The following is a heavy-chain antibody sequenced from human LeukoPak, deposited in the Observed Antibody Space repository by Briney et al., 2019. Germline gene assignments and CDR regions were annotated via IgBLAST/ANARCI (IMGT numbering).Heavy chain of an antibody. CDR2: IDSDGSST. CDR3: AKASSGWSPFDY. Sequence: GGSLRLSCAASGFTFSSYWMHWVRQAPGKGLVWVSRIDSDGSSTSYADSVKGRFTISRDNAKNTLYLQMNSLRAEDTAVYYCAKASSGWSPFDYWGQGTLVTVSS. V-gene: IGHV3-74*01. J-gene: IGHJ4*02. D-gene: IGHD6-19*01. CDR1: GFTFSSYW.